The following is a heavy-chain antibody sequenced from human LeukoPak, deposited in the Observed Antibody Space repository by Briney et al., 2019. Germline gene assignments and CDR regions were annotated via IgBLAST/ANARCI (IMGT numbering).Heavy chain of an antibody. D-gene: IGHD3-22*01. J-gene: IGHJ4*02. CDR3: ARDYYDSSGYRN. CDR2: IIPIFGTA. Sequence: GSSVKVSCKASGGTFNSYAIRWVRQAPGQGLEWMGGIIPIFGTANYAQKFQGRVTITADESTSTAYMELSSLRSEDTVVYYCARDYYDSSGYRNWGQGTLVTVSS. CDR1: GGTFNSYA. V-gene: IGHV1-69*01.